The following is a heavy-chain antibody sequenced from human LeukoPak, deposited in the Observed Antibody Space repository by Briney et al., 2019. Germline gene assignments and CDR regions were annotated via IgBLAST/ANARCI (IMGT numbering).Heavy chain of an antibody. CDR1: GFTFDDYA. J-gene: IGHJ4*02. CDR2: ISWNSGSI. V-gene: IGHV3-9*01. Sequence: SLRLSCAASGFTFDDYAMHWVRQAPGKGLEWVSGISWNSGSIGYADSVKGRFTISRDNAKNSLYLQMNSLRAEDTALYYCAKDRYGGNSPTWGLIIDYWGQGTLVTVSS. D-gene: IGHD4-23*01. CDR3: AKDRYGGNSPTWGLIIDY.